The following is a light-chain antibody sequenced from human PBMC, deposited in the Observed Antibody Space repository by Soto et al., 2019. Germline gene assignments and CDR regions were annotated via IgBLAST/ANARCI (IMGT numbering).Light chain of an antibody. Sequence: EIVLTQSPGTLSLSPGERATLSCRASQSVRNSYLAWYQQKPGQAPRLLVYGASSRATGIPDRFSGSGSGTDFTLTVSRLEPEDFAVYYCQQYGSSPLTFGGGTKVEIK. V-gene: IGKV3-20*01. J-gene: IGKJ4*01. CDR3: QQYGSSPLT. CDR2: GAS. CDR1: QSVRNSY.